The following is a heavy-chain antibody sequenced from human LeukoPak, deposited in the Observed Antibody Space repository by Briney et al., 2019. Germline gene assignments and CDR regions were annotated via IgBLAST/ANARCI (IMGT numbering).Heavy chain of an antibody. CDR1: GFTFSSYA. CDR3: AKGDGGWYAKFDY. V-gene: IGHV3-23*01. J-gene: IGHJ4*02. CDR2: ISGSGGSI. Sequence: PGGSLRLSCAASGFTFSSYAMTWVRQAPGKGLEWVSAISGSGGSIHYAGSVKGRFTISGDNSKNTLYLQMNNLRAEDTAVYYCAKGDGGWYAKFDYWGQGTLVTVSS. D-gene: IGHD6-19*01.